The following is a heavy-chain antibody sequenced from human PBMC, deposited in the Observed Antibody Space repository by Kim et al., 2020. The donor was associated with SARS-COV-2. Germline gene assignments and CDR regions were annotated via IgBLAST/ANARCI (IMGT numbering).Heavy chain of an antibody. D-gene: IGHD2-2*02. Sequence: GGSLRLSCAASGFTFSSYGMHWVRQAPGKGLEWVAVISYDGSNKYYADSVKGRFTISRDNSKNTLYLQMNSLRAEDTAVYYCAKDGIVVVPAAILNGMDVWGQGTTVTVSS. V-gene: IGHV3-30*18. CDR1: GFTFSSYG. CDR3: AKDGIVVVPAAILNGMDV. J-gene: IGHJ6*02. CDR2: ISYDGSNK.